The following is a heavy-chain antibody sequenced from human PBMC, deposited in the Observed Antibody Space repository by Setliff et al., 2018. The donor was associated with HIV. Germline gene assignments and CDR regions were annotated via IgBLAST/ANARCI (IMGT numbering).Heavy chain of an antibody. D-gene: IGHD5-12*01. CDR2: IYHSGTT. V-gene: IGHV4-38-2*01. J-gene: IGHJ3*01. Sequence: PSETLSLTCAVSGYSISSGHYWGWIRQPPGKGLEWIGSIYHSGTTYDNPSLKSRVTISGDTSRNQFSLKLSSVTAADTAVYYCARLWLRGPPTWGQGTMVTVSS. CDR1: GYSISSGHY. CDR3: ARLWLRGPPT.